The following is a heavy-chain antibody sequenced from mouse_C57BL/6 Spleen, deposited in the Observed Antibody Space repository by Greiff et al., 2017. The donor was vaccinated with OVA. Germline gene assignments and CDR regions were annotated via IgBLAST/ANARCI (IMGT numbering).Heavy chain of an antibody. Sequence: VQLQQSGPELVKPGASVKISCKASGYAFSSSWMNWVKQRPGKGLEWIGRIYPGDGDTNYNGKFKGKATLTADKSSSTAYMQLSSLTSEDSAVYFCAREEANCFAYWGQGTLVTVSA. CDR3: AREEANCFAY. CDR1: GYAFSSSW. J-gene: IGHJ3*01. V-gene: IGHV1-82*01. D-gene: IGHD3-2*02. CDR2: IYPGDGDT.